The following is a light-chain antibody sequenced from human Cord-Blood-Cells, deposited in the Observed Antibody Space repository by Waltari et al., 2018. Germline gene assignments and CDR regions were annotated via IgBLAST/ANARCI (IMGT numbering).Light chain of an antibody. V-gene: IGKV1-39*01. CDR3: QQSYSTPYT. Sequence: DIQMTQSPSSLSASVGYRVTITCRASQSISSYLNWYQQKPGQAPKLLIYAASRLPSGVPSRFSGSGSGTDFTLTISSLQPEDFAAYYCQQSYSTPYTFGQGTKLEIK. CDR2: AAS. CDR1: QSISSY. J-gene: IGKJ2*01.